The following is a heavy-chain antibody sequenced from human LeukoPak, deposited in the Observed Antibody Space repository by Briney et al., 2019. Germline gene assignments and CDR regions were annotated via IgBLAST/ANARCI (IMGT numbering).Heavy chain of an antibody. V-gene: IGHV1-2*02. J-gene: IGHJ5*02. CDR1: GYTFTGYY. CDR2: INPNSGGT. Sequence: ASVKISCKASGYTFTGYYIHWVRQAPGQGLEWMGWINPNSGGTKSAQKFQGRVTMTRDTSISTAYMELSRLRSDDTAVYYCARDDTDIVVVPAAARPLWFDPWGQGTLVTVSS. CDR3: ARDDTDIVVVPAAARPLWFDP. D-gene: IGHD2-2*01.